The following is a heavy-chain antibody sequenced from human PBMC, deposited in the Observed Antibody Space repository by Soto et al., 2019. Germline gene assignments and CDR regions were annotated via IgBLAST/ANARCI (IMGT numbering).Heavy chain of an antibody. Sequence: GGSLRLSCAASGFTVSTNYVSWVRQAPGKGLEWVSVIYSGGNTYYADSVKGRFTISRDSSKNTVDLQMNSLRAEDTAVYFCARAIGSRAFDNWGRGTMVTVSS. CDR1: GFTVSTNY. V-gene: IGHV3-53*01. J-gene: IGHJ4*02. D-gene: IGHD1-26*01. CDR3: ARAIGSRAFDN. CDR2: IYSGGNT.